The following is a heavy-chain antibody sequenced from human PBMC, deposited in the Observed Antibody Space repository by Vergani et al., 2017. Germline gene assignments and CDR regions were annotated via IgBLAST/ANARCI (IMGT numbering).Heavy chain of an antibody. Sequence: VQLLESGGGLVQPGGSLRLSCEASGFSFPGCAMSWIRQPPGKGLEWIGEINHSGSTNYNPSLKSRVTISVDTAKNQFSLKLSSVTAADTAVYYCARVIEKYYASGSYYNRYYYGMDVWGQGTTVTVSS. D-gene: IGHD3-10*01. CDR3: ARVIEKYYASGSYYNRYYYGMDV. J-gene: IGHJ6*02. V-gene: IGHV4-34*01. CDR1: GFSFPGCA. CDR2: INHSGST.